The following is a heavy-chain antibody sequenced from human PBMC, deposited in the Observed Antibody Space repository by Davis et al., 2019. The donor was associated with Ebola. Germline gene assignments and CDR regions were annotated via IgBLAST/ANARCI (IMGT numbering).Heavy chain of an antibody. CDR3: APTIFGVPQP. V-gene: IGHV5-10-1*01. J-gene: IGHJ5*02. D-gene: IGHD3-3*01. CDR1: GHSFANYW. CDR2: IDPGDSYT. Sequence: GESLKISCQASGHSFANYWMCWVPQMPGKGLEWMGRIDPGDSYTDYSPSFQGHVSISADRSTNTAYLQWRSLRASDTGTYYCAPTIFGVPQPWGQGTLVTVSS.